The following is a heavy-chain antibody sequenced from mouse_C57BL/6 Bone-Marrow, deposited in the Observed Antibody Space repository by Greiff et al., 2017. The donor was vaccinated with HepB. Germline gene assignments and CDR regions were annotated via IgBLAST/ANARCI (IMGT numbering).Heavy chain of an antibody. CDR2: IDPENGDT. J-gene: IGHJ4*01. CDR1: GFNITDDY. CDR3: TTYYYGSSDYAMDY. D-gene: IGHD1-1*01. V-gene: IGHV14-4*01. Sequence: VQLTQSGAELVRPGASVKLSCTASGFNITDDYMHWVKQRPEQGLEWIGWIDPENGDTEYASKFQGKATITADTSSNTAYLQLSSLTSEDTAVYYCTTYYYGSSDYAMDYWGQGTSVTVSS.